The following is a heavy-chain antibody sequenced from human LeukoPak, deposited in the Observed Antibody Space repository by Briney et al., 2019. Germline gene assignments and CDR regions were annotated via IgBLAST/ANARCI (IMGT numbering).Heavy chain of an antibody. CDR3: AGDLRRRYRTNFPEYFQH. CDR1: GFTFSSCG. V-gene: IGHV3-33*01. D-gene: IGHD3-16*02. Sequence: GGSLRLSCAASGFTFSSCGMHWVRQAPGKGLEWVAVIWYDGSNKYYADSVKGRFTISRDNSKNTLYLQMNSLRAEDTAVYYCAGDLRRRYRTNFPEYFQHWGQGTLVTVSS. J-gene: IGHJ1*01. CDR2: IWYDGSNK.